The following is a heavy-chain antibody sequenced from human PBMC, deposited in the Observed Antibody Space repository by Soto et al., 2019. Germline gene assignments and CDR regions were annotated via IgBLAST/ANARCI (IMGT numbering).Heavy chain of an antibody. Sequence: PGGSLRLSCAASGLTFSSYAMSWVRQAPGKGLEWVSAISGSGGSTYYADSVKGRFTISRDNSKNTLYLQMNSLRAEDTAVYYCANTGELVSYYYFDYWGQGTLVTVSS. CDR1: GLTFSSYA. D-gene: IGHD1-26*01. J-gene: IGHJ4*02. CDR3: ANTGELVSYYYFDY. CDR2: ISGSGGST. V-gene: IGHV3-23*01.